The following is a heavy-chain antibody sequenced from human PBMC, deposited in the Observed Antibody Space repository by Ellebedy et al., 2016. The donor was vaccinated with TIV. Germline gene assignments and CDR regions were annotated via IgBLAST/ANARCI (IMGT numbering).Heavy chain of an antibody. J-gene: IGHJ3*02. V-gene: IGHV3-48*02. CDR1: GFTFSSYS. D-gene: IGHD1-7*01. CDR3: AREPWSGTAKGAFDI. CDR2: ISSSSSTI. Sequence: GESLKISXAASGFTFSSYSLNWVRQAPGKGLEWVSYISSSSSTIHYADSVKGRFTISRDNAKNSLYLQMNSLRDEDTAVYYCAREPWSGTAKGAFDIWGQGTMATVSS.